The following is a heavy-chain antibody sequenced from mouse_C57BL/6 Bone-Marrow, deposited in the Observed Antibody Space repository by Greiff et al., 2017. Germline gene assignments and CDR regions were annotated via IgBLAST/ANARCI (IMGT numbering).Heavy chain of an antibody. CDR3: ASQLWFAY. CDR2: IWSGGST. J-gene: IGHJ3*01. Sequence: VQLQQSGPGLVQPSQSLSITCTVSGFSLTSYGVHWVRQSPGKGLEWLGVIWSGGSTDYNAAFISRLSISKDNSKSHVFFKMNSLQADDTAIYYCASQLWFAYWGQGTLVTVSA. V-gene: IGHV2-2*01. CDR1: GFSLTSYG.